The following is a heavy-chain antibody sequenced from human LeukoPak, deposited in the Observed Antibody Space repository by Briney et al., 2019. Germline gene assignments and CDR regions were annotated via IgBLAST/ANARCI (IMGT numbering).Heavy chain of an antibody. CDR1: GFTFSSYW. CDR2: IKQDGSEK. CDR3: ARSSGWQTEYFQH. D-gene: IGHD6-19*01. Sequence: AGSLRLSCAASGFTFSSYWMSWVRQAPGKGLEWVANIKQDGSEKYYVDSVKGRFTISRDNAKNSLYLQMNSLRAEDTAVYYCARSSGWQTEYFQHWGQGTLVTVSS. J-gene: IGHJ1*01. V-gene: IGHV3-7*01.